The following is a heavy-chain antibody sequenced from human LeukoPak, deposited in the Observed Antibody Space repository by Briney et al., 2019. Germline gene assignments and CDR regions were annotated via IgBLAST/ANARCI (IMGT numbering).Heavy chain of an antibody. CDR2: ISPYNGNT. D-gene: IGHD6-13*01. CDR1: GNTFTSYG. J-gene: IGHJ4*02. CDR3: ARLYSSSWYRVDDY. Sequence: GASVKVSCKASGNTFTSYGISWVRQAPGQGLERMGWISPYNGNTNYAQKFQGRVTLTTDTSTSTAYMELRSLRSDDTAVYYCARLYSSSWYRVDDYWGQGTLVTVSS. V-gene: IGHV1-18*01.